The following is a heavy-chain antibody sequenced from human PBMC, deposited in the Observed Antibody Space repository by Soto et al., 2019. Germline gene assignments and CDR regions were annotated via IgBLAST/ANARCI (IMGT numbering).Heavy chain of an antibody. Sequence: GPLRLSGAGSVFTPTTTPLSWVRQRPGKGLEWVTTISGTASRTYYVDSVKGRFFISRDNSKNTVTLQMNNLTLDDTAVYYCATSFRYFDNWGQGTRVTVSS. V-gene: IGHV3-23*01. CDR3: ATSFRYFDN. CDR2: ISGTASRT. J-gene: IGHJ4*02. D-gene: IGHD3-9*01. CDR1: VFTPTTTP.